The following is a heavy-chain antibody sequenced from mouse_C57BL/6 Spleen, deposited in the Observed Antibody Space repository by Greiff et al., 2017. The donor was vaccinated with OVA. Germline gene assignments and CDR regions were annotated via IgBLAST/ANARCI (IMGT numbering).Heavy chain of an antibody. CDR2: ILPSIGRT. J-gene: IGHJ1*03. Sequence: QVQLQQSGSELRSPGSSVKLSCKDFDSEVFPIAYMSWVRQKPGHGFEWIGGILPSIGRTIYGEKFEDKATLDADTLSNTAYLELNSLTSEDSAIYYCARREVYYGNSTALDVWGTGTTVTVSS. D-gene: IGHD2-1*01. V-gene: IGHV15-2*01. CDR3: ARREVYYGNSTALDV. CDR1: DSEVFPIAY.